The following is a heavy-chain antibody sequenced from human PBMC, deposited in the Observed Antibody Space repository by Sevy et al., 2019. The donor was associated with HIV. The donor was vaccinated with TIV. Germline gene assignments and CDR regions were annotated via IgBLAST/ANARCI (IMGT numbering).Heavy chain of an antibody. Sequence: ASVKVSCKASGYTFISYGITWVRQAPGQGLEWVGWISANNGNTNFAQNFQGRVTLTTDMFTRTAYMELRSLIPDDTAVYYCARAAAGRKGDAFDIWGQGTTVTVSS. V-gene: IGHV1-18*01. J-gene: IGHJ3*02. D-gene: IGHD6-25*01. CDR1: GYTFISYG. CDR2: ISANNGNT. CDR3: ARAAAGRKGDAFDI.